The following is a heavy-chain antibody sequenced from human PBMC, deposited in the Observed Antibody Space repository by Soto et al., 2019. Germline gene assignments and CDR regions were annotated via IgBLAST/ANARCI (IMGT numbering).Heavy chain of an antibody. V-gene: IGHV3-21*01. CDR3: ATDHLVLYGGNRDWFDP. CDR1: GFTFSSYS. Sequence: EVQLVESGGGLVKPGGSLRLSCAASGFTFSSYSMNWVRQAPGKGLEWVSSISSSSSYIYYADSVKGRFTISRDNAKNSLYLQMNSLRAEDTAVYYCATDHLVLYGGNRDWFDPWGQGTLVTVSS. D-gene: IGHD2-15*01. J-gene: IGHJ5*02. CDR2: ISSSSSYI.